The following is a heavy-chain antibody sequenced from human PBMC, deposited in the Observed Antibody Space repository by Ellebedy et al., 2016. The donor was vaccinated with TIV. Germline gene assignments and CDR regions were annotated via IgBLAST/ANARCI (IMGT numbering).Heavy chain of an antibody. J-gene: IGHJ6*02. D-gene: IGHD6-13*01. CDR1: GFTFSIYW. CDR2: IKQDGSEK. CDR3: AREEQLVHPDTYYYYYGMDV. V-gene: IGHV3-7*01. Sequence: GESLKISCAASGFTFSIYWMSWVRQAPGKGLECVANIKQDGSEKSYVDSVKGRFTISRDNSKNTLYLQMNSLRAEDTAVYYCAREEQLVHPDTYYYYYGMDVWGQGTTVTVSS.